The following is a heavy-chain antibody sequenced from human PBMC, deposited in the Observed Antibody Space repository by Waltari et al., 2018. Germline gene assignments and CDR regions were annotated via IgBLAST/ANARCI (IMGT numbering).Heavy chain of an antibody. CDR1: GFTVSSNY. CDR2: IYSGGSS. Sequence: EVQLVESGGGLIQPGGSLRLSCAASGFTVSSNYMTWVRQAPGKGLEGVSVIYSGGSSYYAESVKGRFTISRDSSKNTLYLQMNNLRADDTAIYFCATSPNQGYWGQGTLVTVSS. CDR3: ATSPNQGY. V-gene: IGHV3-53*01. J-gene: IGHJ4*02.